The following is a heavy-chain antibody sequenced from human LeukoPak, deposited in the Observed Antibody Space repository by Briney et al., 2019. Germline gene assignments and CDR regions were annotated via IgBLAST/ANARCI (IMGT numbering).Heavy chain of an antibody. J-gene: IGHJ1*01. V-gene: IGHV3-11*01. CDR1: GFSFSDYY. CDR3: ARGSDGRGYPVFQY. CDR2: INTISTIT. Sequence: GGSLRLSCAAPGFSFSDYYMSWIRQAPGKGLEWVSYINTISTITYNADSVKGRFTVSRDNAKNSLYLQMDSLRAEDTAVYYCARGSDGRGYPVFQYWGQGALVTVSS. D-gene: IGHD3-22*01.